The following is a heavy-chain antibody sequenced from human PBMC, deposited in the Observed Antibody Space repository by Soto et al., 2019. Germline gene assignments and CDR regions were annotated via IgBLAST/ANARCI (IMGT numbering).Heavy chain of an antibody. Sequence: GGSLRLSCAAAGFTFSSYSMNWVRQAPGKGLKRVSSISSSSSYIYYADSVKGRFTISRDNAKNSLYLQMNSLRAEDTAVYYRATYCDRGFDYWGQGTLVTVSS. D-gene: IGHD4-17*01. J-gene: IGHJ4*02. CDR1: GFTFSSYS. CDR3: ATYCDRGFDY. V-gene: IGHV3-21*01. CDR2: ISSSSSYI.